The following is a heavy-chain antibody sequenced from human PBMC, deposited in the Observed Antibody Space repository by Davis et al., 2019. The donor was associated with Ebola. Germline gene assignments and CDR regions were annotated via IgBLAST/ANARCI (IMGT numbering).Heavy chain of an antibody. CDR2: ISSSSSYI. J-gene: IGHJ4*02. D-gene: IGHD7-27*01. V-gene: IGHV3-21*01. CDR3: ARDTWLELGFDY. Sequence: ESLKIPCAASGFTFSSYSMNWVRQAPGQGLEWVSSISSSSSYIYYADSVKGRFTISRDNAKNSLYLQMNSLRAEDTAVYYCARDTWLELGFDYWGQGTLVTVSS. CDR1: GFTFSSYS.